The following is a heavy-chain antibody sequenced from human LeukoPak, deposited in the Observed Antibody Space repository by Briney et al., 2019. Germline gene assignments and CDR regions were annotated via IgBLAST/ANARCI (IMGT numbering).Heavy chain of an antibody. J-gene: IGHJ4*02. CDR2: IYSGGST. CDR1: GFTVSSNY. CDR3: ARSDYDTRPYYFDY. D-gene: IGHD3-22*01. Sequence: PGGSLRLSCAASGFTVSSNYMSWVRQAPGKGLEWVSVIYSGGSTYYADSVKGRFTISRDNSKNTLYLQMNSLRAEDTAVYYCARSDYDTRPYYFDYWGQGTLVTVSS. V-gene: IGHV3-66*01.